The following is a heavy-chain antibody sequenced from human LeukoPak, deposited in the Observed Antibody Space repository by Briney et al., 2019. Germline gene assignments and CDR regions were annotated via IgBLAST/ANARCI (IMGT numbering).Heavy chain of an antibody. CDR1: GFTFSSYG. D-gene: IGHD6-13*01. J-gene: IGHJ3*02. CDR2: ISYDGSDK. Sequence: PGGSLRLSCAASGFTFSSYGMHWVRQAPGKGLEWVALISYDGSDKYYADSVKGRFTISRDSSKNTLYLQMNSLIAEDTAVYYCAKSYSSDWYSVFDIWGQGTMVTVSS. V-gene: IGHV3-30*18. CDR3: AKSYSSDWYSVFDI.